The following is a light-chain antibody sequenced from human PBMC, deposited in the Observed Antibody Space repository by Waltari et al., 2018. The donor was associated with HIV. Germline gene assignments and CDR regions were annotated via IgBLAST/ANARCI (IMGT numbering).Light chain of an antibody. J-gene: IGKJ1*01. Sequence: DVVLTQSPVSLPVTLGQVAVMTCQSDRSLVSRDGGTYLHLFRQIAGQAPRSLFHKVFRRDSGVPDRFSASGSGSNFTLTISRVEAEDVALYYCMQNSHWPRTFGPGTKAEI. CDR1: RSLVSRDGGTY. CDR2: KVF. V-gene: IGKV2-30*01. CDR3: MQNSHWPRT.